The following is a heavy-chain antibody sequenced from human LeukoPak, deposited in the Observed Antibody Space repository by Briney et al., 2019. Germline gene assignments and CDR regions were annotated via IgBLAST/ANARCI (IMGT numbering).Heavy chain of an antibody. CDR1: GFSFMNAW. J-gene: IGHJ4*02. CDR3: AKSDCGGDCHLLDY. V-gene: IGHV3-23*01. D-gene: IGHD2-21*02. Sequence: GGSLRLSCAASGFSFMNAWMSWVRQAPGKGLEWVSHFGGSGGTIYYADSVKGRFTISRDNSKNTLYLQMNSLRAEDTAVYYCAKSDCGGDCHLLDYWGQGTLVTVSS. CDR2: FGGSGGTI.